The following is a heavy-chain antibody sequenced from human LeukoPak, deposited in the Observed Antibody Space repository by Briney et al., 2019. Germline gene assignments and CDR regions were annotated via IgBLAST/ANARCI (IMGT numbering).Heavy chain of an antibody. V-gene: IGHV3-9*01. D-gene: IGHD3-10*01. CDR2: ISWNSGSI. CDR3: ARDYGSGSYYNTGY. J-gene: IGHJ4*02. CDR1: GFTFDDYA. Sequence: GGSLRLSCAASGFTFDDYAMHWVRQAPGKGLEWVSGISWNSGSIGYADSVKGRFTISRDNAKNSLYLQMNSLRAEDTAVYYCARDYGSGSYYNTGYWGQGTLVTVSS.